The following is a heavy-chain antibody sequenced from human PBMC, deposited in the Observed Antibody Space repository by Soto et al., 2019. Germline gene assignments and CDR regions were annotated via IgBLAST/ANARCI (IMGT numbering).Heavy chain of an antibody. V-gene: IGHV1-8*01. CDR1: GYPFTSSD. CDR3: ARVHGDPTH. Sequence: QVQLVQSGPEVRKPGASVKVSCKTSGYPFTSSDINWVRQATGQGLEWMGWMSTSSGMTGNEQKFQGRGTMTRDTSISTAYMELSRLTSEDTAVYYCARVHGDPTHWGQGTLVTVSS. D-gene: IGHD4-17*01. J-gene: IGHJ4*02. CDR2: MSTSSGMT.